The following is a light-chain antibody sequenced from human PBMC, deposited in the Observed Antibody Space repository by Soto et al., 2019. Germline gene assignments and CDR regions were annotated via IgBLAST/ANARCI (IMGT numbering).Light chain of an antibody. CDR3: QQYHNWPSCT. J-gene: IGKJ1*01. V-gene: IGKV3-15*01. CDR2: GTS. CDR1: RGIRPTK. Sequence: EIGMTQSPATLSVSPGESASLSCRASRGIRPTKIAWYQQKPGQAPRVLIDGTSTRATGVPARFSGSGSGTEFTLTISGLQPDDLAVYYCQQYHNWPSCTFGQGTKVQLK.